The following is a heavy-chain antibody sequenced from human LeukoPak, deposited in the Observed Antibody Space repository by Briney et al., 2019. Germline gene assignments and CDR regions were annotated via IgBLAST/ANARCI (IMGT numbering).Heavy chain of an antibody. CDR1: GFTFNYYG. V-gene: IGHV3-33*01. CDR2: LWSDGHKK. J-gene: IGHJ4*02. D-gene: IGHD2-8*01. Sequence: GGSLRLSCAASGFTFNYYGMHWVRQAPGKGLEWVAVLWSDGHKKYYADSVKGRFTLSRDTSKNTLYLQMNSLRAEDTAVYYCARDDDTNSDYSRFVYWGQGTLVTVSS. CDR3: ARDDDTNSDYSRFVY.